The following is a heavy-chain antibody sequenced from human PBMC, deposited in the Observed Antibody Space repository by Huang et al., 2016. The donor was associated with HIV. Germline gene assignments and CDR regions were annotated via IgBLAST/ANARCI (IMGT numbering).Heavy chain of an antibody. J-gene: IGHJ4*02. CDR3: ARGYCSGGTCYLYFDY. Sequence: QVQLVQSGAEVKKPGASVKVSCKASGYNFTSYDINGVRQATGQGLEWVGWMNPNSGSRGYAQKFQGRVTMTRNTSMSTAYMELSGLRSEDTAVYYCARGYCSGGTCYLYFDYWGQGTLVTVS. V-gene: IGHV1-8*01. CDR1: GYNFTSYD. D-gene: IGHD2-15*01. CDR2: MNPNSGSR.